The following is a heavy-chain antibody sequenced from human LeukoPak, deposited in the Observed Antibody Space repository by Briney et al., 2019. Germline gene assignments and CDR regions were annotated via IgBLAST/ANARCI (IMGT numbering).Heavy chain of an antibody. J-gene: IGHJ4*02. CDR2: IRYDGSNK. CDR3: AKDLSSSFYFDY. V-gene: IGHV3-30*02. Sequence: PEGSLRLSCAASGFTFNSYGMHWVRQAPGKGLEWVAFIRYDGSNKYYADSVKGRFTISRDNSKNTQYMQMNSLRAEDTAVYYCAKDLSSSFYFDYWGQGTLVTVSS. D-gene: IGHD6-6*01. CDR1: GFTFNSYG.